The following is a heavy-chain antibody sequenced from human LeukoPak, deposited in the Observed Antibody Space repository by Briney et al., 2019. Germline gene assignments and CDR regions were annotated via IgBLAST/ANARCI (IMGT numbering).Heavy chain of an antibody. J-gene: IGHJ6*02. V-gene: IGHV1-8*01. D-gene: IGHD3-3*01. CDR3: YGFLEWLPHYYYGMDV. Sequence: ASVKVSCKASGYTFTSYDINWVRQATGQGLEWMGWMNPNSGNTGYAQKFQGRVTMTRNTSISTAYMELSSLRSEDTAVYYCYGFLEWLPHYYYGMDVWGQGTTVTVSS. CDR1: GYTFTSYD. CDR2: MNPNSGNT.